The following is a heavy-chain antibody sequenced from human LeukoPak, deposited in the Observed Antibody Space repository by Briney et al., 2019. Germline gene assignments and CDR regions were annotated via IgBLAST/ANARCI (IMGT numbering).Heavy chain of an antibody. D-gene: IGHD6-19*01. CDR3: ARHLSSSGWYYFDY. J-gene: IGHJ4*02. CDR2: IYTSGST. Sequence: SQTLSLTCTVSGGSISSGSYYWSWIRQPAGKGLEWIGRIYTSGSTNYNPSLKSRVTISVDTSKNQFSLKLSSVTAADTTVYYCARHLSSSGWYYFDYWGQGTLVTVSS. CDR1: GGSISSGSYY. V-gene: IGHV4-61*02.